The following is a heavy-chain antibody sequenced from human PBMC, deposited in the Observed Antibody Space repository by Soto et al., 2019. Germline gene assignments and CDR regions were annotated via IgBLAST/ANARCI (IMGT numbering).Heavy chain of an antibody. D-gene: IGHD6-19*01. V-gene: IGHV4-39*01. J-gene: IGHJ6*02. CDR3: ARQEGGIAVAGTGEGYYYYGMDV. CDR2: IYYSGST. CDR1: GGSISSSSYY. Sequence: SETLSLTCTVSGGSISSSSYYWGWIRQPPGKGLEWIGSIYYSGSTYYNPSLKSRVTISVDTSKNQFSLKLSSVTAADTAVYYCARQEGGIAVAGTGEGYYYYGMDVWGQGTTVTVSS.